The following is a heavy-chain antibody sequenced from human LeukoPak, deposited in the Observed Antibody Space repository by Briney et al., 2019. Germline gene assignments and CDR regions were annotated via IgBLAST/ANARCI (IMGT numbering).Heavy chain of an antibody. CDR1: GGSFSGYY. CDR2: INHSGST. CDR3: ARESQYSSGWYYVDWFDP. D-gene: IGHD6-19*01. V-gene: IGHV4-34*01. Sequence: KPSETLSLTCAVYGGSFSGYYWSWIRQPPGKGLEWIGEINHSGSTNYNPSLKSRVTISVDTSKNQFSLKLSSVTAADTAVYYCARESQYSSGWYYVDWFDPWGQGTLVTVSS. J-gene: IGHJ5*02.